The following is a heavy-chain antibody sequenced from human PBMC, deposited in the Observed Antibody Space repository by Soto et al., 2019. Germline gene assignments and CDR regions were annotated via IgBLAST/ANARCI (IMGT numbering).Heavy chain of an antibody. D-gene: IGHD3-10*01. CDR1: GYTFTSYA. Sequence: ASVKVSCKASGYTFTSYAMHWVRQAPGQRLEWMGWINAGNGNTKYSQRFQGRVTISRETSASTAYMELGSLRSEDTAVYYCARSKHYYGSGSRYYYYYYGMDVWGQGTTVTVSS. CDR3: ARSKHYYGSGSRYYYYYYGMDV. V-gene: IGHV1-3*01. J-gene: IGHJ6*02. CDR2: INAGNGNT.